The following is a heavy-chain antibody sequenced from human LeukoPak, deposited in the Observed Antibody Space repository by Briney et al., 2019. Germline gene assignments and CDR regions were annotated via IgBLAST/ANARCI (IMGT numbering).Heavy chain of an antibody. CDR2: IKSKTDGGTT. CDR3: TTERLDIVATISAFDI. J-gene: IGHJ3*02. D-gene: IGHD5-12*01. V-gene: IGHV3-15*01. CDR1: GFTFSNAW. Sequence: GRSLRLSCGASGFTFSNAWMSWARQAPGKGREGVSRIKSKTDGGTTDYAAPVNGRFTIPRDDLKNTLYLQMNSLKTEDTAVYYCTTERLDIVATISAFDIWGQGTMVTVSS.